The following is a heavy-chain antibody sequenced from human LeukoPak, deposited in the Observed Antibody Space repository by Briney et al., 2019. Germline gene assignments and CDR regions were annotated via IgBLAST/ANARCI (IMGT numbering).Heavy chain of an antibody. V-gene: IGHV3-23*01. D-gene: IGHD4-11*01. CDR3: AKNRGNYYYFDY. Sequence: GGSLRLSCAASGFTFSNFAMSWVGQAPGKGLEWVSAISGSGDSTYYADSVKGRFTISRDNSKNTLYLQMNSLRAEDTAVYYCAKNRGNYYYFDYRGQGTLVTVSS. J-gene: IGHJ4*02. CDR1: GFTFSNFA. CDR2: ISGSGDST.